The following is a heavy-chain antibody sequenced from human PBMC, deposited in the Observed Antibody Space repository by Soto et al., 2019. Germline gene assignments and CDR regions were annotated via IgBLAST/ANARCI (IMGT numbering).Heavy chain of an antibody. D-gene: IGHD2-8*01. CDR2: INPKSGGT. CDR3: ARGHSTDCSNGVCSFFYNHEMDV. J-gene: IGHJ6*02. Sequence: QVQLVQSGAEVKKPGASVRVSCKASGYSFTDYHIHWVRHAPGQGLEWLGRINPKSGGTITVQKFQVWVTMTRDRSISTVYKELSRLRSDDTAVYFCARGHSTDCSNGVCSFFYNHEMDVWGQGTTVTVSS. CDR1: GYSFTDYH. V-gene: IGHV1-2*04.